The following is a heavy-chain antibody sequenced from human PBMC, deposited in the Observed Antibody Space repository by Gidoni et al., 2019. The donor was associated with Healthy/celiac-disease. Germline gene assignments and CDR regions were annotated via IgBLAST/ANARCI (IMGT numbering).Heavy chain of an antibody. Sequence: QLQLQESGPGLVKPSETLSLTCTVSGGSISSSSYYWGWIRQPPGKGLEWIGSIYYSGSTYYNPSLKSRVTISVDTSKNQFSLKLSSVTAADTAVYYCARQMFLAVAVIEPEPISYYYYYGMDVWGQGTTVTVSS. V-gene: IGHV4-39*01. CDR1: GGSISSSSYY. J-gene: IGHJ6*02. CDR3: ARQMFLAVAVIEPEPISYYYYYGMDV. D-gene: IGHD6-19*01. CDR2: IYYSGST.